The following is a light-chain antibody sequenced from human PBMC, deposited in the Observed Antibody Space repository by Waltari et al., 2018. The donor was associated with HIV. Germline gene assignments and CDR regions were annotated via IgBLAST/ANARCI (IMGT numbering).Light chain of an antibody. J-gene: IGLJ3*02. V-gene: IGLV4-69*01. CDR1: SGHSSYA. Sequence: QLVLTQSPSASASLGASVKLTCTLSSGHSSYAIEWHQQQPEKGPRYLMNLNSDGSHSKGDGIPDRFSGSSSGAERYLTISSLQSEDEADYYCQTWGTGSWVFGGGTKLTVL. CDR2: LNSDGSH. CDR3: QTWGTGSWV.